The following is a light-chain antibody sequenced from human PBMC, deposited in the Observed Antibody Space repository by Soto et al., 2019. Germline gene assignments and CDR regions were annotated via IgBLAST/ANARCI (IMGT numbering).Light chain of an antibody. CDR1: SSNIEAGYD. V-gene: IGLV1-40*01. CDR3: QSYDSALSVYVV. J-gene: IGLJ2*01. CDR2: GDT. Sequence: QPVLTQPPSVSGAPGQRVTISCTGSSSNIEAGYDVHWYQQLPGTAPKLLIYGDTTRPSGVPDRFSGSKSGTSASLAITGLHAEDEADYYCQSYDSALSVYVVFGGGTKLTVL.